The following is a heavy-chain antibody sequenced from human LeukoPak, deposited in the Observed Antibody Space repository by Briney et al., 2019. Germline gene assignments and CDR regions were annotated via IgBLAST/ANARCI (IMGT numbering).Heavy chain of an antibody. V-gene: IGHV1-8*01. CDR3: ARTPRGYSYGCFDY. CDR1: GYTFTSYD. CDR2: MNPNSGNT. J-gene: IGHJ4*02. D-gene: IGHD5-18*01. Sequence: GASVKVSCKASGYTFTSYDINWVRQATGQGPEWMGWMNPNSGNTGYAQKFQGRVTMTRNTSISTAYMELSSLRSEDTAVYYCARTPRGYSYGCFDYWGQGTLVTVSS.